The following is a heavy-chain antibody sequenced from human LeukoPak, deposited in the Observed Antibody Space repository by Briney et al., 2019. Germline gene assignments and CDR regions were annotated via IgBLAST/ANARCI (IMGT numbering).Heavy chain of an antibody. CDR3: ARGDSGSDWFDP. J-gene: IGHJ5*02. CDR2: IYTSGST. Sequence: SETLSLTCTVTGGSISSVSYCWSWIRQPAGKGLEWIGRIYTSGSTNYNPSLKSRVTISVDTSKNQFSLKLSSVTAADTAVYYCARGDSGSDWFDPWGQGTLVTISP. CDR1: GGSISSVSYC. V-gene: IGHV4-61*02. D-gene: IGHD1-26*01.